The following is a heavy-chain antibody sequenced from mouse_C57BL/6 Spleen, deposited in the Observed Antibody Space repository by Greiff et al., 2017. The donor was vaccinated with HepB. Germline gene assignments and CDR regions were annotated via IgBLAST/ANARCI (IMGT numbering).Heavy chain of an antibody. J-gene: IGHJ2*01. CDR3: AREGNYGDYFDY. Sequence: EVKLVESGPELVKPGASVKIPCKASGYTFTDYNMDWVKQSHGKSLEWIGDINPNNGGTIYNQKFKGKATLTVDKSSSTAYMELRSLTSEDTAVYYCAREGNYGDYFDYWGQGTTLTVSS. V-gene: IGHV1-18*01. D-gene: IGHD2-1*01. CDR1: GYTFTDYN. CDR2: INPNNGGT.